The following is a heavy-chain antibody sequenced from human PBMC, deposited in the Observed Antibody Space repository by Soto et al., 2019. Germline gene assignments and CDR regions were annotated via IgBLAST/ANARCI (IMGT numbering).Heavy chain of an antibody. J-gene: IGHJ3*02. V-gene: IGHV3-30-3*01. CDR1: GFTFSSYA. D-gene: IGHD4-17*01. Sequence: VQLVDSGGGVVQPGRSLRLSCAAYGFTFSSYAMHWVRQAPGKGLEWVAVISYDGSNKYYADSVKGRFTISRDNSKNTLYLQMNSLRAEDTAVYYCASLSYGDYGAFDIWGQGTMVTVSS. CDR2: ISYDGSNK. CDR3: ASLSYGDYGAFDI.